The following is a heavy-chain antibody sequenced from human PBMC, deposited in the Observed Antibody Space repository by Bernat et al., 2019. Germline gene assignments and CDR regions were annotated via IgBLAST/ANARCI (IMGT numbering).Heavy chain of an antibody. D-gene: IGHD6-13*01. CDR2: ISYDGSNK. J-gene: IGHJ6*02. V-gene: IGHV3-30*18. CDR3: ANSLGSAAGIVRDYYGMDV. Sequence: QVQLVESGGGVVQPRRSLRLSCAASGFTFSSYGMHWVRQAPGKGLEWVAVISYDGSNKYYADSVKGRFTISRDNSKNTLYLQMNSLRAEDTAVYYCANSLGSAAGIVRDYYGMDVWGQGTTVTVSS. CDR1: GFTFSSYG.